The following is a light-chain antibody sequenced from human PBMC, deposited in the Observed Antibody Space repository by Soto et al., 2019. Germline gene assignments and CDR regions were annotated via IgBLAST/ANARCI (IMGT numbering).Light chain of an antibody. J-gene: IGKJ1*01. V-gene: IGKV1D-12*01. CDR1: QAISTW. CDR3: QQANSFPRT. Sequence: DIQMTQSPSSVSASVGDRVTITCRASQAISTWLAWYQQKPGKAPKLLIYAASNLQTGVPSRFSGSGSGTDFTLTISSLQPEDFATDDCQQANSFPRTFGQGTKVESK. CDR2: AAS.